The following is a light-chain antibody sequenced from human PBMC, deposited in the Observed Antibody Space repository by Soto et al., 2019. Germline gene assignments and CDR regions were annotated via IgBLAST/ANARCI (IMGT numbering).Light chain of an antibody. Sequence: EIVMTQSPATLSLSPGDGATLSCRASQSVSSNLAWYQQKPGQAPRLLIYGASTRATGIPARFSGSGSGTEFTLTISGLQSEDFAVYYCQQYNNWPRTFGQGTKVDIK. V-gene: IGKV3-15*01. CDR1: QSVSSN. CDR3: QQYNNWPRT. CDR2: GAS. J-gene: IGKJ1*01.